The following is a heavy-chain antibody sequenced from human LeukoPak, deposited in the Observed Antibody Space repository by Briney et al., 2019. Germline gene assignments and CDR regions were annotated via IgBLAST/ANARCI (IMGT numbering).Heavy chain of an antibody. Sequence: SETLSLTCAVYGGSFSGYYWSWIRQPPGKGLEWIGYIYYSGSTNYNPSLKSRVTISVDTSKNQFSLKLSSVTAADTAVYYCARHVLLWFGEANNWFDPWGQGTLVTVSS. CDR1: GGSFSGYY. CDR3: ARHVLLWFGEANNWFDP. D-gene: IGHD3-10*01. V-gene: IGHV4-59*08. CDR2: IYYSGST. J-gene: IGHJ5*02.